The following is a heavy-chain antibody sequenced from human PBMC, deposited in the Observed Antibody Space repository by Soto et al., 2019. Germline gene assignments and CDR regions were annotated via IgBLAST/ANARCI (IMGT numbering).Heavy chain of an antibody. V-gene: IGHV1-3*01. CDR3: ARGARSGSVYYYYGMDV. CDR2: INAGNGNT. D-gene: IGHD3-3*01. J-gene: IGHJ6*02. CDR1: GYTFTSYA. Sequence: ASVKVSCKASGYTFTSYAMRWVRQAPGQRLEWMGWINAGNGNTKYSQKFQGRVTITRDTSASTAYMELSSLRSEDTAVYYCARGARSGSVYYYYGMDVWGQGTTVTVSS.